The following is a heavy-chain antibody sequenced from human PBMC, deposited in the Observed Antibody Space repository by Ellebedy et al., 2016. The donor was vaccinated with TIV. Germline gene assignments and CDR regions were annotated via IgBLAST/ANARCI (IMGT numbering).Heavy chain of an antibody. D-gene: IGHD3-22*01. CDR2: ISYSGST. CDR3: ARNYYDSSGYDRRAFDI. V-gene: IGHV4-30-4*01. Sequence: WVRQAPGKGLEWIGYISYSGSTNYNPSLKSRITISLDTSKNQVSLKLSSATAADTAVYYCARNYYDSSGYDRRAFDIWGQGTMVTVSS. J-gene: IGHJ3*02.